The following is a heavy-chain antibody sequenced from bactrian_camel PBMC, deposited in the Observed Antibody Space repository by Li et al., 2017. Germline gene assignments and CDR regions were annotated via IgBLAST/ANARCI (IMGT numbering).Heavy chain of an antibody. V-gene: IGHV3S26*01. CDR1: TYTSNRYYC. Sequence: HVQLVESGGGSVQAGGSLRLSCAASTYTSNRYYCLGWFRQAPGKEREGVAAIDGYDTTTYADSVKGRFTISKDNAKNTLYLQMNSLKSEDTALYYCCTFKDWGQGTQVTVS. D-gene: IGHD7*01. J-gene: IGHJ4*01. CDR2: IDGYDTT. CDR3: CTFKD.